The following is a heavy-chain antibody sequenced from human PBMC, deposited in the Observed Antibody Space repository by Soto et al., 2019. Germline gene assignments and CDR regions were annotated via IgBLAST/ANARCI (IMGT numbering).Heavy chain of an antibody. J-gene: IGHJ3*02. CDR1: GFTFSSYG. CDR2: ISYDGSNK. V-gene: IGHV3-30*03. CDR3: AGVRDNILDAFDI. D-gene: IGHD3-10*02. Sequence: GGSLRLSCAASGFTFSSYGMHWVRQAPGKGLEWVAVISYDGSNKYYADSVKGRFTISRDNSKNTLYLQMNSLRAEDTAVYYCAGVRDNILDAFDIWGQGTMVTVSS.